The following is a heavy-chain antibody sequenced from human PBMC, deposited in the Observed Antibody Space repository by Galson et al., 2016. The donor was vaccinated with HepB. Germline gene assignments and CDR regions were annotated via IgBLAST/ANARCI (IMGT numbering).Heavy chain of an antibody. D-gene: IGHD2-2*01. J-gene: IGHJ5*02. CDR3: ASVPSRYCRGTSCLFDT. CDR1: GYTFNTYD. CDR2: ISTYKGNT. Sequence: SVKVSCKASGYTFNTYDISWVRQAPGQGLEWMGIISTYKGNTNYAQDFQGRVTVTTDTSTSTAYMELRSLRSDDTAVYYCASVPSRYCRGTSCLFDTWGQGTLVTVSS. V-gene: IGHV1-18*01.